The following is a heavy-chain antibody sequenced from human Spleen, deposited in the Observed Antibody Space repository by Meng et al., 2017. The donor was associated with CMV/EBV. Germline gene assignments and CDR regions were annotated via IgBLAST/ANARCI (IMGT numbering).Heavy chain of an antibody. CDR2: ISTYNGNT. J-gene: IGHJ4*02. CDR3: ARIEVVPAATYYFDY. CDR1: GYTFTTYS. D-gene: IGHD2-2*01. Sequence: SGYTFTTYSLPWVRQAPGQGLEWMGWISTYNGNTNYAQKLLGRVTMTTDTSTSTAYMELRSLRSDDTAVYYCARIEVVPAATYYFDYWGQGTLVTVSS. V-gene: IGHV1-18*01.